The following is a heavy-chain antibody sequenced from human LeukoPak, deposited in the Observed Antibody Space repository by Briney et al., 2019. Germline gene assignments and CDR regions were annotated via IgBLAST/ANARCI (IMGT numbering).Heavy chain of an antibody. J-gene: IGHJ3*02. V-gene: IGHV3-48*02. Sequence: PGGSLRLSCTTSGFTFSTYSMNWVRQAPGKGLEWISHISSSSSSIYYADSVRGRFTISRDNAKNSLYLQMNSLRDEDTAVYYCARGPSGSYIDAFDIWGQGTMVTVSS. D-gene: IGHD1-26*01. CDR1: GFTFSTYS. CDR3: ARGPSGSYIDAFDI. CDR2: ISSSSSSI.